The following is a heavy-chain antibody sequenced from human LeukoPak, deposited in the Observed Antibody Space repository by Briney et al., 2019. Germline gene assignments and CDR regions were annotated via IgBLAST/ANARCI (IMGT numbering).Heavy chain of an antibody. D-gene: IGHD3-3*01. J-gene: IGHJ4*02. CDR1: GYTFTGYY. V-gene: IGHV1-2*02. CDR3: ARAYYDFWSGLPVDY. CDR2: INPNSGGT. Sequence: ASVKVSCKASGYTFTGYYMHWVRQAPGQGLEWMGWINPNSGGTNYAQKFQGRVTMTRDTSTSTAYMELSRLRSDDTAVYYCARAYYDFWSGLPVDYWGQGTLVTVSS.